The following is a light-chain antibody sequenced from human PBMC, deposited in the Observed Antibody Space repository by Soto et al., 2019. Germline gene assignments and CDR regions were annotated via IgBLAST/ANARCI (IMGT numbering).Light chain of an antibody. CDR1: SRDVGGY. Sequence: QFVLTQPASVSGSPGQSITISCTGTSRDVGGYVSWYQQHPGKAPKLMIYEVSNRPSGVSNRFSGSKSGNTASLTISGLQAEDEADYYCRSYTSSNTVVFGGGTKLTVL. V-gene: IGLV2-14*01. CDR2: EVS. J-gene: IGLJ2*01. CDR3: RSYTSSNTVV.